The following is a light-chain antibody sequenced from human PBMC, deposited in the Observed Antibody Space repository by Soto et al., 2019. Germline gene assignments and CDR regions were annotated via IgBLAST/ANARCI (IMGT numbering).Light chain of an antibody. CDR2: NSH. V-gene: IGLV1-44*01. CDR3: ASWDDSLNAWV. J-gene: IGLJ3*02. CDR1: SSNIGSNT. Sequence: QSVLTQPPSASGTPGQWVTISCSGSSSNIGSNTVHWYQQLPGTAPRLLIYNSHQRPSGVSDRLSASTSGTSASLALTEVPSEDEANYYCASWDDSLNAWVFGGGTKLTVL.